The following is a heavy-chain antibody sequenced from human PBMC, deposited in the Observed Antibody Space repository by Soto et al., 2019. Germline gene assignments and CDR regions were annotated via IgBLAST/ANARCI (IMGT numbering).Heavy chain of an antibody. CDR2: IWYDGSNK. D-gene: IGHD3-10*01. J-gene: IGHJ5*02. CDR3: ARDRFGSNLGRGNWFDP. V-gene: IGHV3-33*01. Sequence: GGSLRLSCAASGFTFSSYGMHWVRQAPGKGLEWVAVIWYDGSNKYYADSVKGRFTISRDNSKNTLYLQMNSLRAEDTAVYYCARDRFGSNLGRGNWFDPWGQGTLVTVSS. CDR1: GFTFSSYG.